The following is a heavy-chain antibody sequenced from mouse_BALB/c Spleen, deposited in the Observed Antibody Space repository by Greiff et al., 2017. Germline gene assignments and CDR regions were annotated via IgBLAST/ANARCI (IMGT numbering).Heavy chain of an antibody. D-gene: IGHD2-3*01. J-gene: IGHJ3*01. CDR3: ASPDGYFAY. Sequence: VQLQQSGAELAKPGASVKMSCKASGYTFTSYWMHWVKQRPGQGLEWIGYINPSTGYTEYNQKFKDKATLTADKSSSTAYMQLSSLTSEDSAVYYCASPDGYFAYWGQGTLVTVSA. CDR1: GYTFTSYW. V-gene: IGHV1-7*01. CDR2: INPSTGYT.